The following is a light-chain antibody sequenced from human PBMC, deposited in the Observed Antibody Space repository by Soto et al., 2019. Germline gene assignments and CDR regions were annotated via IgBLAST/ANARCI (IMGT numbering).Light chain of an antibody. CDR3: QQSFSTPPT. CDR2: AAS. Sequence: DIQMTQSPSSLSASVVDRVTITCRASQSISSFLTWYQQKAGKAPKLLIYAASSLQSGVPSRFSGSGSGTDFTLTISSLQPEDFASYYCQQSFSTPPTFGQGTKVDI. J-gene: IGKJ1*01. V-gene: IGKV1-39*01. CDR1: QSISSF.